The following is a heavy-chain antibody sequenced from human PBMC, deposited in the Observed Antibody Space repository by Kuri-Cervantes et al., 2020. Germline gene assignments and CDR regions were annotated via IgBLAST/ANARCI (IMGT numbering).Heavy chain of an antibody. D-gene: IGHD6-19*01. CDR1: GFTVTSNY. J-gene: IGHJ6*02. CDR2: IFGGGST. V-gene: IGHV3-66*01. Sequence: GGSLRLTCAASGFTVTSNYMSWVRQAPGKGLEWVSVIFGGGSTYYADSVKGRFTISSDNSKNTLYLQMNNLSAEDTAVYYCARRSGDYYGMDVWGQGTTVTVSS. CDR3: ARRSGDYYGMDV.